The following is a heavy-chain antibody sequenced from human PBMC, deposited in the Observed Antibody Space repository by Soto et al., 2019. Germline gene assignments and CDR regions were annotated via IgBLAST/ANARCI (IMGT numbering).Heavy chain of an antibody. D-gene: IGHD1-1*01. CDR1: GASISGFY. V-gene: IGHV4-4*07. CDR2: IYATGTT. CDR3: VRDGTKTLRDWFDP. Sequence: QVQLQESGPGLVKPSETLSLTCTVSGASISGFYWSWIRKSAGKGLEWIGRIYATGTTDYNPSLKSRVMMSVDTSKKQYSLKLRSVTAVDTAVYFCVRDGTKTLRDWFDPWGQGISVTVSS. J-gene: IGHJ5*02.